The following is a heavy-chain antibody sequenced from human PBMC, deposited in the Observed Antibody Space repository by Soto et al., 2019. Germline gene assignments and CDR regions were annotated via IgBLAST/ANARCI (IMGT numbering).Heavy chain of an antibody. V-gene: IGHV3-73*01. CDR1: GFTFSGSA. Sequence: GGSLRLSCAASGFTFSGSAMHWVRQASGKGLEWVGRIRSKANSYGTAYAASGKGRFTIARDESKNTANLQMNSLKTEDTDVYYCTRLGETPYYYYGMDVWGQGTTVTVSS. CDR2: IRSKANSYGT. J-gene: IGHJ6*02. CDR3: TRLGETPYYYYGMDV. D-gene: IGHD2-21*01.